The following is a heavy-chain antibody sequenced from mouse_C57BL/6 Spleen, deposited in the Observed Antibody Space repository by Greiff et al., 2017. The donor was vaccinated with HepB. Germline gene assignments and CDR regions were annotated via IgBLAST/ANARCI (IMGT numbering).Heavy chain of an antibody. CDR2: IDPEDGET. CDR1: GFNITDYY. Sequence: EVQLQQSGAELVKPGASVKLSCTASGFNITDYYMHWVKQRAEQGLEWIGRIDPEDGETKYAPKFQGKATITADTSSNTAYLQLSSLTTEDTAVYYCAREAGTEEYYYAMDYWGQGTSVTVSS. J-gene: IGHJ4*01. D-gene: IGHD4-1*01. V-gene: IGHV14-2*01. CDR3: AREAGTEEYYYAMDY.